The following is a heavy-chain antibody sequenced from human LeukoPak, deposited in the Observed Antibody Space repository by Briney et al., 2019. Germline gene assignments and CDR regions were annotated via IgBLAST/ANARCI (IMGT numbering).Heavy chain of an antibody. CDR1: GGSISGQY. Sequence: NPSETLSLTCTVSGGSISGQYWSWIRQPPGKGLEWIGFVSYSGSTNYNPSLNGRVTISLDTSKNQFSLKLSSVTAADTAVYYCARSFCSSNNCYAVGYFDYWGQGTLVTVSS. J-gene: IGHJ4*02. V-gene: IGHV4-59*08. CDR2: VSYSGST. CDR3: ARSFCSSNNCYAVGYFDY. D-gene: IGHD2-2*01.